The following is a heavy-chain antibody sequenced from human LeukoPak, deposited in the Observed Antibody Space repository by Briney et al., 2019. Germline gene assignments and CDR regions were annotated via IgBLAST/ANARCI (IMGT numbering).Heavy chain of an antibody. J-gene: IGHJ4*02. D-gene: IGHD2-2*01. V-gene: IGHV1-69*13. CDR3: ARGRLIGAPDERYYLDY. CDR1: GGTFSSYA. CDR2: IIPIFGTA. Sequence: SVKVSCKASGGTFSSYAISWVRQAPGQGLEWMGGIIPIFGTANYAQKFQGRVTITADESTSTAYMELSSLRSEDTAVYYCARGRLIGAPDERYYLDYWGQGTLVTVSS.